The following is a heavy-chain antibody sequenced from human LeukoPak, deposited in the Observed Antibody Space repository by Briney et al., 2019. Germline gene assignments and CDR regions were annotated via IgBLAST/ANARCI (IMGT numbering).Heavy chain of an antibody. CDR3: ARDLGSSSLYYFDY. V-gene: IGHV3-33*01. CDR1: GFTFSSYG. CDR2: IWYDGSNK. D-gene: IGHD6-13*01. Sequence: GRALRLSCAASGFTFSSYGMRWVRQAPGKGLEWVADIWYDGSNKYYADSVKGRFTISRDNSKNTLYLQMNSLRAEDTAVYYCARDLGSSSLYYFDYWGQGTLVTVSS. J-gene: IGHJ4*02.